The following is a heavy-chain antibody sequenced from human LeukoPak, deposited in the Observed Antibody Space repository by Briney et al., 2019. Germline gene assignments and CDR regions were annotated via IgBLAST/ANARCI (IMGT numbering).Heavy chain of an antibody. Sequence: GGSLRLSCAASGFTFSSYWMHWVRQAPGKGLVWVSRINSDGSTTSYADSVKGRLTISRDNAKKTVYLQMNSLRAEDTAVYFCAKPQAYYDTSGSLIDSWGQGTPVTVSS. D-gene: IGHD3-22*01. CDR1: GFTFSSYW. J-gene: IGHJ4*02. V-gene: IGHV3-74*01. CDR2: INSDGSTT. CDR3: AKPQAYYDTSGSLIDS.